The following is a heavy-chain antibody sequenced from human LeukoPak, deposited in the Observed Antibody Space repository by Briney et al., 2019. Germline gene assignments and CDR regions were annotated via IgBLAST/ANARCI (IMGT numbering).Heavy chain of an antibody. CDR1: GLTLSNVW. V-gene: IGHV3-15*07. J-gene: IGHJ4*02. Sequence: GGSLRLSCAVSGLTLSNVWMNWVRQAPGKGLEWVGRIRSRGDGGTTDFAAPVKGRFTISRDDSKNTLYLQMNSLTSEDTAVYYCTQGSGQYFDYWGQGTLVTVSS. D-gene: IGHD2-15*01. CDR3: TQGSGQYFDY. CDR2: IRSRGDGGTT.